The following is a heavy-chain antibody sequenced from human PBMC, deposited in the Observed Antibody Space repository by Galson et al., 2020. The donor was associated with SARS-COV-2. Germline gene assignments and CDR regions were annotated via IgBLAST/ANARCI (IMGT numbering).Heavy chain of an antibody. D-gene: IGHD6-13*01. CDR2: IGSRTTTYT. J-gene: IGHJ4*02. Sequence: GGSLRLSCVVSGFTFSDSSMTWIRQAPGKGLEWLSYIGSRTTTYTNYADSVKGRFTISRDNAKNSLYLQMNSLRVEDTAVYYCVRGGGSSWGQGTLVTVSS. V-gene: IGHV3-11*06. CDR3: VRGGGSS. CDR1: GFTFSDSS.